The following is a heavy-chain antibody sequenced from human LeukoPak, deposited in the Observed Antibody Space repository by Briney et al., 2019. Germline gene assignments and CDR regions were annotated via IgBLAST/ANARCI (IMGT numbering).Heavy chain of an antibody. Sequence: GGSLRLSCAASGFTFSSYSMAWVRQAPGKGLEWVSSISSSSTYIYYADSVKGRFTISRDNAKNSLFLQMNSLRAEDTAVYYCARGDFLGYCSSTSCSTSGAFDIWGQGTMVTVSS. D-gene: IGHD2-2*01. CDR1: GFTFSSYS. CDR2: ISSSSTYI. V-gene: IGHV3-21*04. J-gene: IGHJ3*02. CDR3: ARGDFLGYCSSTSCSTSGAFDI.